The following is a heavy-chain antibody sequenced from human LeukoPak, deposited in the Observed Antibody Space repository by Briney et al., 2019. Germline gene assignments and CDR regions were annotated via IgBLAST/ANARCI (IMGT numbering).Heavy chain of an antibody. J-gene: IGHJ3*02. CDR2: ISSSGSTI. D-gene: IGHD3-16*02. CDR3: AREKDPRYDYVWGSYRQDAFDI. CDR1: GFTFSSYE. V-gene: IGHV3-48*03. Sequence: GGSLRLSCAASGFTFSSYEMNWVRQAPGKGLEWVSYISSSGSTIYYADSVKGRFTISRDNAKNSLYLQMNSLRAEGTAVYYCAREKDPRYDYVWGSYRQDAFDIWGQGTMVTVSS.